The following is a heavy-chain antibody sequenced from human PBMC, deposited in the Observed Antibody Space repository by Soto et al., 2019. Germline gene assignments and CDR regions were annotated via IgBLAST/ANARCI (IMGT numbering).Heavy chain of an antibody. CDR2: IYATGTT. D-gene: IGHD1-1*01. CDR3: VRDGTKTLRDWLDP. CDR1: GASISGYY. J-gene: IGHJ5*02. V-gene: IGHV4-4*07. Sequence: SETLSLTCTVSGASISGYYWSWIRKSAGKGLEWIGRIYATGTTDYNPSLKSRVMMSVDTSKKQFSLKLRSVTAADTAVYYCVRDGTKTLRDWLDPWGQGISVTVYS.